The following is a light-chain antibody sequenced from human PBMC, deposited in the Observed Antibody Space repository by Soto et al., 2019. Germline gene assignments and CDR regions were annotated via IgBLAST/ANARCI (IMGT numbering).Light chain of an antibody. J-gene: IGLJ3*02. V-gene: IGLV2-14*01. CDR2: EVT. Sequence: QCALTQPASVSGSPGQSITISCTGTSNDIGLYNYVSWYQQHPGKAPKLVIYEVTYRPSGVSDRFSGSKSDNTASLTISGLQAEDEADYYCSSYTLSSTWVFGGGTKLTVL. CDR1: SNDIGLYNY. CDR3: SSYTLSSTWV.